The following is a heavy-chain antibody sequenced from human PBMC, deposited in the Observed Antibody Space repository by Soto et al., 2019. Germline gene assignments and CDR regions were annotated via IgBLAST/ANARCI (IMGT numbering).Heavy chain of an antibody. CDR2: MNPNSGNT. V-gene: IGHV1-8*01. J-gene: IGHJ4*02. CDR1: GYTFTSYD. D-gene: IGHD6-13*01. CDR3: ARDPMHGSSWKADY. Sequence: ASVNVPCKASGYTFTSYDIHWVRQATGQGLEWMGWMNPNSGNTRYAQKFQGRVTMTRNTSISTAYMELSSLRSEDTAVYYCARDPMHGSSWKADYWGQGTLVTVSS.